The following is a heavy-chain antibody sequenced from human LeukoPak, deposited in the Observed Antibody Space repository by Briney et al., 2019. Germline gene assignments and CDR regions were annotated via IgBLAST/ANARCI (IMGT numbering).Heavy chain of an antibody. CDR2: IYYSGST. J-gene: IGHJ6*02. CDR3: ARDLYYDILTGYSGYGMDV. CDR1: GGSISRYY. V-gene: IGHV4-59*01. D-gene: IGHD3-9*01. Sequence: PSETLSLTCTVSGGSISRYYWSWIRQPPGKGLVWIGYIYYSGSTNYNPSLKSRVTISVDTSKNQFSLKLSSVTAADTAVYYCARDLYYDILTGYSGYGMDVWGQGTTVTVSS.